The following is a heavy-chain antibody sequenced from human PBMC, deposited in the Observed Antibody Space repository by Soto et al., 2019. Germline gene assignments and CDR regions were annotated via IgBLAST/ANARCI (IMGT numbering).Heavy chain of an antibody. V-gene: IGHV4-4*02. CDR3: ATRGMVGTIY. D-gene: IGHD2-15*01. CDR1: DGSINNGDW. J-gene: IGHJ4*02. CDR2: VYHNGNT. Sequence: QVQLQESGTGLVEPSGTLSLTCNVYDGSINNGDWCSWVRQPPGKGLEWIGEVYHNGNTNYNASHXXRVTFSVHKARNQFSLRLTSETPAEMAVYYCATRGMVGTIYGGQGTLVTVSS.